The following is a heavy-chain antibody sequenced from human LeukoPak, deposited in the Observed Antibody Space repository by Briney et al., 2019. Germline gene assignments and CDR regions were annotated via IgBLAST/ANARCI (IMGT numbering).Heavy chain of an antibody. J-gene: IGHJ4*02. CDR1: GDTVSNNTAA. Sequence: SQTLSLTCAISGDTVSNNTAAWNWIRHSPWRGLEWLGRTYYRSKWYNDYPVSVKSRITIHPDTSKNQFSLQLKSVPPEDTAVYYCARALARAGYYFDYWDQGTLVTVSS. CDR3: ARALARAGYYFDY. CDR2: TYYRSKWYN. V-gene: IGHV6-1*01. D-gene: IGHD3-10*01.